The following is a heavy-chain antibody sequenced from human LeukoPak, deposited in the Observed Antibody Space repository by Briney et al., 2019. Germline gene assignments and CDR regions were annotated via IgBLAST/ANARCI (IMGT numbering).Heavy chain of an antibody. CDR1: GFTFDDYA. J-gene: IGHJ4*02. CDR2: ISGGGGGT. Sequence: EGSLRLSCAASGFTFDDYAMHWVRQAPGKGLEWVSFISGGGGGTYYADSVKGRFTISRDNSKNALYLQMNSLRTEATALYYCAKAADRKRSYYYDSSGYPYYFDYWGQGTLVTVSS. V-gene: IGHV3-43*02. CDR3: AKAADRKRSYYYDSSGYPYYFDY. D-gene: IGHD3-22*01.